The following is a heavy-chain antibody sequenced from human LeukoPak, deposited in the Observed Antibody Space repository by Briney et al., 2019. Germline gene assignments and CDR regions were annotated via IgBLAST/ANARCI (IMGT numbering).Heavy chain of an antibody. CDR1: GYTFTVYY. J-gene: IGHJ6*02. CDR2: INPNSGGT. Sequence: ASVKVSCKASGYTFTVYYMHWVRQAPGQGLEWMGWINPNSGGTNYAQKFQGWVTMTRDTSISTAYMELSRLRSDDTAVYYCARGEGYGGIYGMDVWGQGTTVTVSS. V-gene: IGHV1-2*04. CDR3: ARGEGYGGIYGMDV. D-gene: IGHD4-23*01.